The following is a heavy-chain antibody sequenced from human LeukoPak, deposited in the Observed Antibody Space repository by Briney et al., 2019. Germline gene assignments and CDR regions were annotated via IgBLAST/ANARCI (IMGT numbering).Heavy chain of an antibody. CDR1: GFTFSSYS. D-gene: IGHD5-18*01. CDR2: ISSSSSTI. J-gene: IGHJ4*02. V-gene: IGHV3-48*01. Sequence: GGSLRLSCAASGFTFSSYSMNWVRQAPGKGLEWASYISSSSSTIYYADSVKGRFTISRDNAKNSLYLQMNSLRAEDTAVYYCARDSLRGYSYGYTGDYWGQGTLVTVSS. CDR3: ARDSLRGYSYGYTGDY.